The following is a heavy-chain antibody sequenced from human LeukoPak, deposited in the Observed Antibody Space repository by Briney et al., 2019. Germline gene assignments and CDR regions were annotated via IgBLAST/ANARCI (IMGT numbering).Heavy chain of an antibody. CDR3: ARDAPPNCSSTSCYWYLGRLGAFDI. J-gene: IGHJ3*02. CDR1: GGSISSGSYY. V-gene: IGHV4-61*02. D-gene: IGHD2-2*01. CDR2: VYTSGST. Sequence: RPSQTLSLTCTVSGGSISSGSYYWSWIRQPAGKGLEWIGRVYTSGSTNYNPSLKSRVTITVDTYKNQFSLKLSSVTAADTAVYYCARDAPPNCSSTSCYWYLGRLGAFDIWGQGTMVTVSS.